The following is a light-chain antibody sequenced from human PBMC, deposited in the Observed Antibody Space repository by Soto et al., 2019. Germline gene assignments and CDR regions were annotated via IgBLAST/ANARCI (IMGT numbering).Light chain of an antibody. CDR1: QSIRSY. Sequence: DIQMTQSPSSLSASVGDRVTITCRASQSIRSYLNWYHQKPGKTSQLLIYGASNLQRGAPSRFTGSGSGTHFTLTISSLQPEDFATYYCQQSYTTPYTFGQGTKLEIK. CDR2: GAS. V-gene: IGKV1-39*01. J-gene: IGKJ2*01. CDR3: QQSYTTPYT.